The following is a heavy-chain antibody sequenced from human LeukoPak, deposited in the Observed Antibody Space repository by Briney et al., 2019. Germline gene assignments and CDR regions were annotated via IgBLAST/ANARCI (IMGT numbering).Heavy chain of an antibody. CDR3: ARDLN. CDR1: GFTVVTNY. J-gene: IGHJ4*02. CDR2: IYAGGAT. Sequence: GGSLRLSCAASGFTVVTNYMSWVRQAPGKGLEWVSVIYAGGATYYSDSVRGRFAISRDNSKNTLYLQMNSLRAEDTAVYYCARDLNWGQGTLVTVSS. V-gene: IGHV3-66*01.